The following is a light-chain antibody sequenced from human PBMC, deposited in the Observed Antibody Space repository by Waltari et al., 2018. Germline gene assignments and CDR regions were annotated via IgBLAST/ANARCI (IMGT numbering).Light chain of an antibody. CDR2: KAS. Sequence: DILMTQSPPTLSASMGDRVTITCRASRDISTKWAWYQQKPGRVPKLRIYKASSLESGVPARFSGSGSGTEFTLTISTLQPDDFATYYCQEYVDDLWTFGQGTKVEIK. V-gene: IGKV1-5*03. CDR1: RDISTK. J-gene: IGKJ1*01. CDR3: QEYVDDLWT.